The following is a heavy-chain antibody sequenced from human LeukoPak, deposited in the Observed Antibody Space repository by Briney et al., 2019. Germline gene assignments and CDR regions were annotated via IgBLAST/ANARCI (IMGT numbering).Heavy chain of an antibody. Sequence: ASVKVSCKASGYTFTSYDINWVRQATGQGLEWMGWMNPNSGNTGYAQKFQGRVTMTRNTSISTAYMELSSLRSEDTAVYYCARAGIYSGCDRGAFDIWGQGTMVTVSS. CDR1: GYTFTSYD. CDR3: ARAGIYSGCDRGAFDI. D-gene: IGHD5-12*01. J-gene: IGHJ3*02. CDR2: MNPNSGNT. V-gene: IGHV1-8*01.